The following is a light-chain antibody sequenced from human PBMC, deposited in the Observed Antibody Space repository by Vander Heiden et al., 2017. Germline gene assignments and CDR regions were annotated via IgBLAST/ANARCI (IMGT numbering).Light chain of an antibody. J-gene: IGKJ4*01. CDR3: QQSYSTLT. V-gene: IGKV1-39*01. CDR1: QTISNF. Sequence: DIQMTQSPSSLSASVGDRVTITCRASQTISNFLNWYQQKPGKAPKLLIYAASNLQSGVPSRFSGSGSVTDFTLTISSLQPEDFATYYCQQSYSTLTFGGGTKVEIK. CDR2: AAS.